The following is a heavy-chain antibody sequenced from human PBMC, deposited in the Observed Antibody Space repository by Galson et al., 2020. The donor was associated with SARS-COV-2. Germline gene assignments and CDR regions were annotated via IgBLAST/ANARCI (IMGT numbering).Heavy chain of an antibody. J-gene: IGHJ4*02. CDR2: IWYDGSNK. V-gene: IGHV3-33*01. Sequence: QLGESLKISCAASGFTFSSYCMHWVRQAPGKGLEWVAVIWYDGSNKYYADSVKGRFTISRDNSKNTLYLQMNSLSAEDTAVYYCAREGDVGESSGYDYWGQGTLVTVSS. D-gene: IGHD3-22*01. CDR3: AREGDVGESSGYDY. CDR1: GFTFSSYC.